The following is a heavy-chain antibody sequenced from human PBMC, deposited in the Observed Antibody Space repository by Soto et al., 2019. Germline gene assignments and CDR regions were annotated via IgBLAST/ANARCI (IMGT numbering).Heavy chain of an antibody. V-gene: IGHV1-18*01. CDR3: ARVGYPSGTPRDFDY. CDR1: GYTFTSYS. J-gene: IGHJ4*02. CDR2: INVYNGNK. D-gene: IGHD1-26*01. Sequence: ASVKVSCKTSGYTFTSYSISWVRQAPGQGLEWMGWINVYNGNKKYAQKLQGRVTMTTDTSTSTAYMELRSLRSDDTAVYYCARVGYPSGTPRDFDYWGQGTLVTVSS.